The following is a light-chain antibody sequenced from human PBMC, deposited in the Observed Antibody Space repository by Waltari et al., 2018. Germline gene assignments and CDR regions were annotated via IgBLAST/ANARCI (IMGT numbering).Light chain of an antibody. J-gene: IGKJ1*01. CDR1: QSVLYSSKNKNY. CDR3: LQHYTTPQT. V-gene: IGKV4-1*01. CDR2: WAP. Sequence: DIVMTQSPDSLAVSMGERATINCNYSQSVLYSSKNKNYLVWYQQKPGQYPKLLISWAPTRGSGVPDRFRGSGSGTYFTLTISSLQAEDVAVYYCLQHYTTPQTFGQGTKVEIK.